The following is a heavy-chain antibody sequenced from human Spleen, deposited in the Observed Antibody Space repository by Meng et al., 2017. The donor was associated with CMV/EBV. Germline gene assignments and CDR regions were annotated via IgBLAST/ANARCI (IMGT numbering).Heavy chain of an antibody. D-gene: IGHD2-2*01. J-gene: IGHJ4*02. Sequence: GGSLRLSCVVSGFSISSYWMTWVRQTPGKGLEWVANIKQDGSEKNYVDSVKGRFTISRDNAKNSLYLQMNSLRAEDTAVYYCARAEAYQVPNFDYWGQGTLVTVSS. CDR3: ARAEAYQVPNFDY. CDR1: GFSISSYW. V-gene: IGHV3-7*01. CDR2: IKQDGSEK.